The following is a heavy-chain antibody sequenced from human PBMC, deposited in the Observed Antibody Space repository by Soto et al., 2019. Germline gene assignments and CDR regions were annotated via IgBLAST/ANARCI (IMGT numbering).Heavy chain of an antibody. J-gene: IGHJ4*02. V-gene: IGHV4-30-2*01. CDR2: IYHSGST. D-gene: IGHD3-22*01. CDR3: ARVGYDSSGYYHDGGYYFDY. Sequence: PSETLSLTCAVSGGSISSGGYSWSWIRQPPGKGLEWIGYIYHSGSTYYNPSLKSRVTISVDRSKNQFSLKLSSVTAADTAVYYCARVGYDSSGYYHDGGYYFDYWGQGTLVTVSS. CDR1: GGSISSGGYS.